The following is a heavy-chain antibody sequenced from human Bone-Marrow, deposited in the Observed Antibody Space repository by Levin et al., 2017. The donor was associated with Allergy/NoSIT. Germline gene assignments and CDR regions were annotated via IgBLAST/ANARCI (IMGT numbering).Heavy chain of an antibody. CDR1: GFDFSSHW. Sequence: GESLKISCKVSGFDFSSHWINWVRQVPGKGLEWMGNIDPHDSYTNYSPSFRGHVTVSVDRSINTAYLQLSSLKVSDTSTYYCARTPPYCGTTCYIYWYFDLWGRGTQVTVSS. CDR3: ARTPPYCGTTCYIYWYFDL. D-gene: IGHD2/OR15-2a*01. CDR2: IDPHDSYT. J-gene: IGHJ2*01. V-gene: IGHV5-10-1*01.